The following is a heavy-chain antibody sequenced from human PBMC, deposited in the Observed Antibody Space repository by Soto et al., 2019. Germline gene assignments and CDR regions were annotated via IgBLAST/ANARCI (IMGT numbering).Heavy chain of an antibody. J-gene: IGHJ4*02. CDR3: AREVYYDFWSGFNTPPYYFDD. Sequence: TGGSLRLSCAASGFTFSKYTMHWVRQAPGKGLEWVAAISDDGSNTYYADSVKGRFTISRDNSKNTLYLQMNSLSNEDTAVHYCAREVYYDFWSGFNTPPYYFDDWGKGTLVTVSS. D-gene: IGHD3-3*01. V-gene: IGHV3-30-3*01. CDR2: ISDDGSNT. CDR1: GFTFSKYT.